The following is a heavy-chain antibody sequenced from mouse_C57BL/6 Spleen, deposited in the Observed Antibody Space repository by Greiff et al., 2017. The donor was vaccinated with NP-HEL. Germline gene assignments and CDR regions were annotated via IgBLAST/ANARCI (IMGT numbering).Heavy chain of an antibody. CDR2: IWSDGST. D-gene: IGHD2-4*01. Sequence: VMLVESGPGLVAPSQRLSITCTVSGFSLTSYGVHWVRQPPGKGLEWLVVIWSDGSTTYNSALKSRLSISKDNSKSQVFLKMNSLQTDDTAMYYCARHRDYEYYAMDYWGQGTSVTVSS. CDR1: GFSLTSYG. J-gene: IGHJ4*01. CDR3: ARHRDYEYYAMDY. V-gene: IGHV2-6-1*01.